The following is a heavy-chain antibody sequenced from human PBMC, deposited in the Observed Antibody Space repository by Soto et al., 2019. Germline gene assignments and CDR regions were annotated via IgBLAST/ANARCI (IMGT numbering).Heavy chain of an antibody. CDR2: IIPIFGTA. V-gene: IGHV1-69*06. CDR3: ASSTYYYDSSGYYFFFDY. J-gene: IGHJ4*02. Sequence: SVKVSCKASGCTFSSYAISWVRQAPGQGLEWMGGIIPIFGTANYAQKFQGRVTITADKSTSTAYMELSSLRSEDTAVYYCASSTYYYDSSGYYFFFDYWGQGTLVTVSS. D-gene: IGHD3-22*01. CDR1: GCTFSSYA.